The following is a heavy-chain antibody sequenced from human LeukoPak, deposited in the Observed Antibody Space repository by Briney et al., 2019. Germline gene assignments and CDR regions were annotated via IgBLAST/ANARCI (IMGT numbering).Heavy chain of an antibody. D-gene: IGHD4-11*01. V-gene: IGHV1-2*04. CDR3: ARDRGYGNYVADY. CDR1: GYTFTGYY. CDR2: INPNSGGT. J-gene: IGHJ4*02. Sequence: GASVKVSCKASGYTFTGYYMHWVRQAPGQGLEWMGWINPNSGGTNYAQKFQGWVTMTRDTSISTAYMEPSRLRSDDTAVYYCARDRGYGNYVADYWGQGTLVTVSS.